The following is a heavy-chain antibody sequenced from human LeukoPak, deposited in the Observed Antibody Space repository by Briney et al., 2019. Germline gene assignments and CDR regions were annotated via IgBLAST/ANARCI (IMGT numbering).Heavy chain of an antibody. CDR3: ARFQDYDFDY. Sequence: PSETLSLTCTVSGGPISSSSYYWGWIRQPPGKGLEWIGSIYYSGSTYYNPSLKSRVTISVDTSKNQFSLKLSSVTAADTAVYYCARFQDYDFDYWGQGTLVTVSS. J-gene: IGHJ4*02. V-gene: IGHV4-39*01. CDR2: IYYSGST. CDR1: GGPISSSSYY. D-gene: IGHD3-3*01.